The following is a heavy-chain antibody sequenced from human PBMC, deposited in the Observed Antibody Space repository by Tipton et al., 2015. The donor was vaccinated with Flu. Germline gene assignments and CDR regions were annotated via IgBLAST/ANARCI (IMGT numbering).Heavy chain of an antibody. Sequence: FLRLSCAASGFTFSSYGMHWVRQAPGKGLEWVAFIEYDGSDKKYADFVKGRFTISRDKSKNTLYLQMNSLRAEDTAVYSCVRVFLSYAFDYWGQGTLVTVSS. V-gene: IGHV3-30*02. CDR2: IEYDGSDK. CDR3: VRVFLSYAFDY. CDR1: GFTFSSYG. J-gene: IGHJ4*02. D-gene: IGHD3-16*02.